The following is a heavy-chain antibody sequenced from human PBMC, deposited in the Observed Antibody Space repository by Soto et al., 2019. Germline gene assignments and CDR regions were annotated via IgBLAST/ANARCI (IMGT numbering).Heavy chain of an antibody. D-gene: IGHD4-17*01. CDR3: AREGTRLHDYGGNPKFDY. CDR2: IYHSGST. J-gene: IGHJ4*02. V-gene: IGHV4-4*02. Sequence: SETLSLTCAVSGGSISSSNWWSWVRQPPGKGLEWIGEIYHSGSTNYNPSLKSRVTISVDKSKNQFSLKLSSVTAADTAVYYCAREGTRLHDYGGNPKFDYWGQGTLVTVSS. CDR1: GGSISSSNW.